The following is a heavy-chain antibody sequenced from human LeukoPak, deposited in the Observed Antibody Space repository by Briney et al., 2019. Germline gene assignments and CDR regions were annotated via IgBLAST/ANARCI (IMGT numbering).Heavy chain of an antibody. CDR2: IFYSGST. D-gene: IGHD3-10*01. V-gene: IGHV4-39*07. Sequence: PSETLSLTCTVSGGSISTSNYYWGWIRQPPGKGLEWIGNIFYSGSTYYSPSLRSRVTISLDTSRNQFSLKLNSVTAADTAVYYCARAGWFGEFYGPLGYWGQGSPVTVSS. CDR1: GGSISTSNYY. CDR3: ARAGWFGEFYGPLGY. J-gene: IGHJ4*02.